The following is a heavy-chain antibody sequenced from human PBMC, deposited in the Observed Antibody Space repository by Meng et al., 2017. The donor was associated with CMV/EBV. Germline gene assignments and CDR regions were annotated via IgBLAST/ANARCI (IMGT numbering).Heavy chain of an antibody. CDR3: ARDPAITIFGVEPAWPYYYGMDV. D-gene: IGHD3-3*01. J-gene: IGHJ6*02. CDR2: ISSSSSYI. Sequence: GESLKISCAASGFTFSSYSMNWVRQAPGKGLEWVSSISSSSSYIYYADSVKGRFTISRDNAKNSLYLQMNSLRAEDTAVYYCARDPAITIFGVEPAWPYYYGMDVWGQGTTVTAP. V-gene: IGHV3-21*01. CDR1: GFTFSSYS.